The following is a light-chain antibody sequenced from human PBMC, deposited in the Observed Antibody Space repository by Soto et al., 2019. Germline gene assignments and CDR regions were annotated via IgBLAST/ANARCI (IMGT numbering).Light chain of an antibody. Sequence: EIVMTQSPATLSVSPGERATLSCRASHSVSSNLAWYQQKPGQAPRLLIYGESTRATGIPARFSGSGSGTEFTLTISSLQSEDFAVFYCQQYNDWPPHTFGQGTKLEIK. CDR3: QQYNDWPPHT. J-gene: IGKJ2*01. V-gene: IGKV3-15*01. CDR1: HSVSSN. CDR2: GES.